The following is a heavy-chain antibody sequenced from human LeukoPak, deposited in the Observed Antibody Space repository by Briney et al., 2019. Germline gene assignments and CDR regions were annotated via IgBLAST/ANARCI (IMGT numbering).Heavy chain of an antibody. D-gene: IGHD3-9*01. CDR2: IYYSGTT. CDR1: GASIGGYY. J-gene: IGHJ4*02. Sequence: PSETLSLTCTVSGASIGGYYCSWVRQPPEQGLEWIGYIYYSGTTVYNPSLKSRVTMSVDTSKNQFSLRLSSVTAADTAVYYCARHAPAHFDFLWGQGTLVTVSS. V-gene: IGHV4-59*08. CDR3: ARHAPAHFDFL.